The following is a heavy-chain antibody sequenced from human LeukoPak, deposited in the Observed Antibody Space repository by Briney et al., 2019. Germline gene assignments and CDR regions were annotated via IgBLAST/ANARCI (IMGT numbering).Heavy chain of an antibody. CDR2: INPNSGGT. CDR1: GYTFTGYY. J-gene: IGHJ3*02. D-gene: IGHD3-22*01. V-gene: IGHV1-2*02. Sequence: ASVKVSCKASGYTFTGYYMHWVRQAPGQGLEWMGWINPNSGGTNYAQKFQGRVTMTRDTSISTAHMELSRLRSDDTAVYYCARVGAGNYYDTAFRGAFDIWGQGTMVTVSS. CDR3: ARVGAGNYYDTAFRGAFDI.